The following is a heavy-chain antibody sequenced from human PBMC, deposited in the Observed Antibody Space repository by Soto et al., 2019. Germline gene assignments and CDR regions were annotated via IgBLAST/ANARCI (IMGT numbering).Heavy chain of an antibody. D-gene: IGHD6-6*01. V-gene: IGHV1-8*01. CDR2: MNPNSGNT. J-gene: IGHJ6*03. CDR3: ARGRRIAARPGGLFYYYYMAV. CDR1: GYTFTSYD. Sequence: ASVKVSCKASGYTFTSYDINWVRQATGQGLEWMGWMNPNSGNTGYAQKFQGRVTMTRNTSISTAYMELSSLRSEDTAVYYCARGRRIAARPGGLFYYYYMAVWGKGTTVTVSS.